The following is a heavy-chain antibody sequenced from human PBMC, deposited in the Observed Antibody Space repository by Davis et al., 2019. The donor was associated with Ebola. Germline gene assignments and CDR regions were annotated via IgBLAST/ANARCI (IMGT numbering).Heavy chain of an antibody. J-gene: IGHJ6*02. CDR3: ANAIGQGDYGAYYFYAMDV. V-gene: IGHV3-30*18. CDR1: GLTFSSYG. Sequence: GGSLRLSCAASGLTFSSYGMHWVRQGPGKGLEWVAVISYDGRHTYYADSVKGRFTISRDNSKNTLDLEMNSLRVEDTAIYYCANAIGQGDYGAYYFYAMDVWGQGTTVTVSS. D-gene: IGHD4-17*01. CDR2: ISYDGRHT.